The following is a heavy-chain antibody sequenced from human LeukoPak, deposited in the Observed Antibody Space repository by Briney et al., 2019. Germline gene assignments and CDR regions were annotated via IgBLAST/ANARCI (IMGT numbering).Heavy chain of an antibody. V-gene: IGHV3-33*01. CDR2: IWYDGSNK. CDR1: GFTFSSYG. Sequence: GGSLRLSCAASGFTFSSYGMHWVRQAPGKGLEWVAVIWYDGSNKYYADSVKGRFTISRDSSKNTLYLQMNSLRAEDTAVYYCARPDKYAYYFDYWGQGTLVTVSS. D-gene: IGHD1-14*01. CDR3: ARPDKYAYYFDY. J-gene: IGHJ4*02.